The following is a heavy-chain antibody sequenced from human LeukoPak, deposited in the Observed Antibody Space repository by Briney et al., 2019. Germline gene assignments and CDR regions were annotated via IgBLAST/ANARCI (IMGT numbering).Heavy chain of an antibody. J-gene: IGHJ5*02. CDR1: RFTLPSPS. CDR3: ARVYSTIFGVVRNWFDP. V-gene: IGHV3-21*01. CDR2: IFCSSSYI. Sequence: KPRGGPRQSCVAPRFTLPSPSMKKGRPAPREGGGGGSSIFCSSSYIYYADSVKGRFTISRDNAKNSLYLQMNSLRAEDTAVYYYARVYSTIFGVVRNWFDPWGQGTLVTVSS. D-gene: IGHD3-3*01.